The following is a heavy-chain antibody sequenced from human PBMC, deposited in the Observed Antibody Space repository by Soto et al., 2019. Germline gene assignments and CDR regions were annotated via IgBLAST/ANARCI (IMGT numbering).Heavy chain of an antibody. Sequence: QVQLVQSGAEVKKPGSSVKVSCKVSGGTFSNYAIDWVRLAPGQGLEWMGGIVPIFGTTYYTQKFQGRATISADDSTTTGYLELSSLRSEDTAIYYCARVEAVAGIYNYHGLDVWGQGTAVTVSS. V-gene: IGHV1-69*12. CDR2: IVPIFGTT. D-gene: IGHD6-19*01. J-gene: IGHJ6*02. CDR3: ARVEAVAGIYNYHGLDV. CDR1: GGTFSNYA.